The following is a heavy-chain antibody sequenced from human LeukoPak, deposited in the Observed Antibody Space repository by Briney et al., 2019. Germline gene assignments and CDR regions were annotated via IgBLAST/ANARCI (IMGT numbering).Heavy chain of an antibody. J-gene: IGHJ5*02. Sequence: GSLRLSCAASGFTFSDYYMSWIRQAPGKGLEWVSYISSSGSTIYYADSVKGRFTISRDNAKNSLYLQMNSLRAEDTAVYYCARGLPPGYSSLGSVGFAPWGQGTLVTVSS. D-gene: IGHD5-18*01. CDR1: GFTFSDYY. V-gene: IGHV3-11*01. CDR2: ISSSGSTI. CDR3: ARGLPPGYSSLGSVGFAP.